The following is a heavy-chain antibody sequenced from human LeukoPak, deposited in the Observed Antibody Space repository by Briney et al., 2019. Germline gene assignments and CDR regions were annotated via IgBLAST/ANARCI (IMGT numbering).Heavy chain of an antibody. D-gene: IGHD4-17*01. CDR2: ISGSGAKT. V-gene: IGHV3-23*01. Sequence: GGSLRLSCEASGFTFRSYAMTWVRQAPGKGLEWVSAISGSGAKTYYADSVKGRFTISRDNSRNTLYLQMNSLRAEDTAVYYCAKDSAVTTFSDAFDIWGQGTMVTVSS. CDR3: AKDSAVTTFSDAFDI. CDR1: GFTFRSYA. J-gene: IGHJ3*02.